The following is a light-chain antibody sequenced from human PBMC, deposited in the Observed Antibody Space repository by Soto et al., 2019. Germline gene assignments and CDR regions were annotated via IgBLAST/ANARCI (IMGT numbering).Light chain of an antibody. CDR3: QQYGSSPRLT. CDR2: DAS. J-gene: IGKJ4*01. V-gene: IGKV3-20*01. Sequence: EIVLTQSPDTLSLSPGERATLSCRASQSVTSSYLAWYQQRPGQAPRLLIYDASSRATGIPARFSGSGSGTDFTLTISGLEPEDFAVYYCQQYGSSPRLTFGGGTKVEIK. CDR1: QSVTSSY.